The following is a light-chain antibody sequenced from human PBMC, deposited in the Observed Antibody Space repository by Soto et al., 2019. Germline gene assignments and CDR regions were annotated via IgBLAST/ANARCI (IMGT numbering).Light chain of an antibody. CDR1: QRPLHSNGNTF. V-gene: IGKV2-28*01. CDR3: MQDLETPYT. CDR2: LGS. Sequence: EIVMTQSPPSLTVTPGEPASISCRSSQRPLHSNGNTFLDWYLQKPGQSPQLLIYLGSNRASGVPDRVSGSEAGTDFTLKISRVEAEDAGVYYCMQDLETPYTFGQGTKVDIK. J-gene: IGKJ2*01.